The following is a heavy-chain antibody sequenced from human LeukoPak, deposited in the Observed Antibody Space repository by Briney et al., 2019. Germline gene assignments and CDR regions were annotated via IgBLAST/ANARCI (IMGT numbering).Heavy chain of an antibody. V-gene: IGHV1-69*01. CDR3: ARDLLSCSSSSCYTYYFDY. J-gene: IGHJ4*02. CDR1: GGTFSSYA. CDR2: IIPIFGTA. Sequence: SVKVSCKASGGTFSSYAISWVRQAPGQGLEWMGGIIPIFGTANYAQKFQGRVTITADESTSTAYMELSSLRSEDTAVYYCARDLLSCSSSSCYTYYFDYWGQGTLGTVSS. D-gene: IGHD2-2*02.